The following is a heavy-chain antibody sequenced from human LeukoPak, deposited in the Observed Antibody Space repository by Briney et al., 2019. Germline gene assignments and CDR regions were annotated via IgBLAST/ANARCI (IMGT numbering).Heavy chain of an antibody. CDR3: AGGNAMDV. V-gene: IGHV3-7*03. J-gene: IGHJ6*04. CDR2: IKKDGSKI. CDR1: GFPFSNSW. Sequence: PGGSLTLSCSVSGFPFSNSWRYWVRQAPGKGLEWVANIKKDGSKISYVYSVKGLFIISRDNYSNSLYLQMNRLKVEDTAVYFCAGGNAMDVWGKGTAVTVYS.